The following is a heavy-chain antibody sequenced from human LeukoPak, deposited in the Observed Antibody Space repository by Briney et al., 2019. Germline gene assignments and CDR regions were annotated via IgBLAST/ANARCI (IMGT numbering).Heavy chain of an antibody. CDR2: IYYSGST. CDR3: ARVRMTTVTRGAFDI. D-gene: IGHD4-17*01. J-gene: IGHJ3*02. CDR1: GGSISSGGYY. V-gene: IGHV4-31*03. Sequence: SETLSLTCTVSGGSISSGGYYWSWIRQHPGKGLEWIGYIYYSGSTYYNPSLKSRVTISVDTSKNQFSLKLSSVTAADTAVYYCARVRMTTVTRGAFDIWGQGTMVTVSS.